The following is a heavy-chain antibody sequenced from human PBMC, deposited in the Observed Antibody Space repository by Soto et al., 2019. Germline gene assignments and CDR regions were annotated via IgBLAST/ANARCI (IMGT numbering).Heavy chain of an antibody. CDR1: GGSFSGYY. CDR3: GAFLGMDV. V-gene: IGHV4-34*01. CDR2: INHSGST. J-gene: IGHJ6*02. Sequence: GPGPWQPSETLSLTCAVYGGSFSGYYWSWIRQPPGKGLEWIGEINHSGSTNYNPSLKSRVTISVDTSKNQFSLKLSSVTAADTAVYYCGAFLGMDVWGQGTTVTVSS.